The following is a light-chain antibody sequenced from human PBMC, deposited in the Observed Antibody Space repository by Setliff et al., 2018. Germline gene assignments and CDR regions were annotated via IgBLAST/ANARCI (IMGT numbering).Light chain of an antibody. CDR2: GGS. CDR3: TAYTSGTTYV. Sequence: QSVLTQPASVSGSPGQSVTISCSGTSSDVGSYDLVSWYQQPPCKAPKLIIYGGSNRPSGVSSRFSGSKSGNTASLTISGLQTEDEADYYCTAYTSGTTYVFGTGTKVTV. V-gene: IGLV2-14*03. J-gene: IGLJ1*01. CDR1: SSDVGSYDL.